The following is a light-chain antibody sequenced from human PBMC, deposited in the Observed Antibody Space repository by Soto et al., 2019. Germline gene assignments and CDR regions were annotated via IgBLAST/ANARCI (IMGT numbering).Light chain of an antibody. CDR1: SSDVGSYNH. CDR3: ISYTGSSTSYV. CDR2: EVT. Sequence: ALTQPASVSGSPGQSITISCSGTSSDVGSYNHVAWYQQFPGKTPKLIIYEVTYRPSGVSHRFSASKSGNTASLTISGLQAEDEADYYCISYTGSSTSYVFGTGTKVTV. J-gene: IGLJ1*01. V-gene: IGLV2-14*01.